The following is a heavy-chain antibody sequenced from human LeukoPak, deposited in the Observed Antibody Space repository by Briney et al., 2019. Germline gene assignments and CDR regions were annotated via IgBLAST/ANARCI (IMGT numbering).Heavy chain of an antibody. CDR1: GGSISSSSYY. V-gene: IGHV4-39*01. J-gene: IGHJ5*02. CDR2: ICYSGST. D-gene: IGHD3-9*01. Sequence: SETLSLTCTVSGGSISSSSYYWVWIRQPPGKGLEWIGSICYSGSTYYNPSLKSRVTISVDTSKNQFSLKLSSVTAADTAVYYCARVMLTGYSNWFDPWGQGTLVTVSS. CDR3: ARVMLTGYSNWFDP.